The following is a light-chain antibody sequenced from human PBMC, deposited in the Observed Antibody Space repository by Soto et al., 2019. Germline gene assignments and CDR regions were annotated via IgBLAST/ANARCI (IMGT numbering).Light chain of an antibody. V-gene: IGKV1-39*01. CDR2: AAS. CDR1: QTIINY. Sequence: DIQMTQSPSSLSASVGDRVTITCRASQTIINYLNSYQQKPGKAPKLLIYAASSLQSGVPSRFSGSGSGTDFTLTISSLQPEDFATSSCQQSFSTLSFGPGTKVEIK. CDR3: QQSFSTLS. J-gene: IGKJ1*01.